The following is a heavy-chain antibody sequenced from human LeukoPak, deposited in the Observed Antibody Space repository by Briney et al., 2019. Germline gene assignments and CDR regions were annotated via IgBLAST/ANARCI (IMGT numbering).Heavy chain of an antibody. D-gene: IGHD5-18*01. CDR1: GGSISTSSYY. V-gene: IGHV4-39*01. CDR2: ISYNGIT. CDR3: ARTTEGGYTYDYFYYYYMDV. J-gene: IGHJ6*03. Sequence: TSETLSLTCTVSGGSISTSSYYWVWIRQPPGKGLECIGSISYNGITYHNPSLKSRVTISVDTSKNQFSLRLSSVTAADTAVYYCARTTEGGYTYDYFYYYYMDVWGKGTTVTISS.